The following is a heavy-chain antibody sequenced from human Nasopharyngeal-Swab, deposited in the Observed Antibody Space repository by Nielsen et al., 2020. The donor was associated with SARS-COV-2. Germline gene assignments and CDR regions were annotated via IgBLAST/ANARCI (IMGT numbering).Heavy chain of an antibody. CDR3: ATLLSIYDYIWGSYRHNWFDP. Sequence: SVKVSCKASGYSFTGYYMHWVRQATGQGREWMGRINANSGGTNYAQKFQGRVTMTRDTSISTAYMELSRLISDDTAVYYCATLLSIYDYIWGSYRHNWFDPCGQGTLVTVSS. J-gene: IGHJ5*02. D-gene: IGHD3-16*02. V-gene: IGHV1-2*06. CDR2: INANSGGT. CDR1: GYSFTGYY.